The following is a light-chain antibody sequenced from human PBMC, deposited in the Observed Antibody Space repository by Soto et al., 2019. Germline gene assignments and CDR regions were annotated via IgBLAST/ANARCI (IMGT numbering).Light chain of an antibody. J-gene: IGLJ2*01. CDR3: QSYDSSLSGVV. V-gene: IGLV1-40*01. CDR2: GNS. Sequence: QSVLTQPPSVSGAPGQRVTISCTGSSSNIGAGYDVHWYQQLPVTAPKLLIYGNSNRPSGVPDRFSGSKSGTSACLAITGLQAEDEADYYCQSYDSSLSGVVFGGGTKLTVL. CDR1: SSNIGAGYD.